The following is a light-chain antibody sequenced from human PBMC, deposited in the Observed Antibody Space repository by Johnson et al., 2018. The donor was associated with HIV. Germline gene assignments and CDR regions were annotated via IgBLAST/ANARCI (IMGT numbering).Light chain of an antibody. CDR2: DNN. CDR1: SSNIGNNY. J-gene: IGLJ1*01. V-gene: IGLV1-51*01. CDR3: GTWDSSLRGV. Sequence: QSVLTQPPSVSAAPGQKVTISCSGSSSNIGNNYVSWYQQLPGTAPKLLIYDNNKRPSGFPDRFSGSKSGTSATLGITGLQTGDEADYYCGTWDSSLRGVFGTGTKVTVL.